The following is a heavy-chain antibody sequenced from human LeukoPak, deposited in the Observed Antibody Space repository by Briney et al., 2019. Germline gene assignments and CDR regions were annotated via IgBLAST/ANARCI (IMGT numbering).Heavy chain of an antibody. D-gene: IGHD3-9*01. CDR1: GFTFSSYA. J-gene: IGHJ4*02. CDR2: ISSNGGST. V-gene: IGHV3-64*01. CDR3: AREGRIGRYFDWLFPTYFDY. Sequence: GGSLRLSCAASGFTFSSYAMHWVRQAPGKGLEYVSAISSNGGSTYYANSVKGRFTISRDNSKNTLYLQMGSLRAEDMAVYYCAREGRIGRYFDWLFPTYFDYWGQGTLVTVSS.